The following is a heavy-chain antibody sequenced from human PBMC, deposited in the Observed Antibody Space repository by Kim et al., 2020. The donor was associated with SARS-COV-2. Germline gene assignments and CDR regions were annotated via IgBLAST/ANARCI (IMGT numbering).Heavy chain of an antibody. D-gene: IGHD3-10*01. CDR3: AREGATGSSYYYYYYGMDV. Sequence: SETLSLTCTVSGGSISSGGYYWSWIRQHPGKGLEWIGYIYYSGSTYYNPSLKSRVTISVDTSKNQFSLKLSSVTAADTAVYYCAREGATGSSYYYYYYGMDVWGQGTTVTVSS. CDR2: IYYSGST. V-gene: IGHV4-31*03. CDR1: GGSISSGGYY. J-gene: IGHJ6*02.